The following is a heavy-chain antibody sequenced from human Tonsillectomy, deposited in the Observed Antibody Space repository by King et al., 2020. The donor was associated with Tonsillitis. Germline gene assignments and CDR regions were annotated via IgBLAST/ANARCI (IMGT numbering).Heavy chain of an antibody. CDR2: IYSGGST. CDR3: AREGGYSGYDLGNYFDY. V-gene: IGHV3-53*01. CDR1: GFTVSSNY. D-gene: IGHD5-12*01. J-gene: IGHJ4*02. Sequence: VQLVESGGGLIQPGGSLRLSCAASGFTVSSNYMSWVRQAPGKGLEWVSVIYSGGSTYYADSVKGRFTISRDNSKNTLYLRMNSLRAEDTAVYYCAREGGYSGYDLGNYFDYWGQGTLVTVSS.